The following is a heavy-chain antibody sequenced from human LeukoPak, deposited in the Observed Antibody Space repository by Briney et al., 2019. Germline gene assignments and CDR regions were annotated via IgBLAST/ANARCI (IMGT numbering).Heavy chain of an antibody. Sequence: SETLSLTCAVYGGSFSGYYWSWIRQPPGKGLEWIGEINHSGSTNYNPSLKSRVTISVDTSKNQFSLKLSSVTAADTAVYYCARQPKIAVARAFLDYWGQGTLVTVSS. CDR1: GGSFSGYY. J-gene: IGHJ4*02. CDR3: ARQPKIAVARAFLDY. D-gene: IGHD6-19*01. V-gene: IGHV4-34*01. CDR2: INHSGST.